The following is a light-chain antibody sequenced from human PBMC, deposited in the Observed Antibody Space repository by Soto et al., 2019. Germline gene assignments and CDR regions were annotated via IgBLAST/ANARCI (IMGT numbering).Light chain of an antibody. CDR1: QCFXDN. V-gene: IGKV3-15*01. Sequence: EIGVTHWAATLSVSPGERVTLSCRASQCFXDNIACYEQKPGQAPRLLIXSGSTRATGVPARFSGSGSGTEFTLTISSLQSDDFAVYYCQQYNNWPTITFGQGTRLEI. CDR2: SGS. CDR3: QQYNNWPTIT. J-gene: IGKJ5*01.